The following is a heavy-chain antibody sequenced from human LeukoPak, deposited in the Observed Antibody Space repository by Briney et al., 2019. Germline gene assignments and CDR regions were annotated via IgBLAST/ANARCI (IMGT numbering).Heavy chain of an antibody. CDR2: INSDGSTT. CDR3: VKSGIPGPLAFDI. J-gene: IGHJ3*02. V-gene: IGHV3-74*01. CDR1: GFTFSSYW. D-gene: IGHD3-10*01. Sequence: GSLRLSCAASGFTFSSYWMHWVRQAPGKGLVWVSRINSDGSTTTYADSVKGRFTISRDNAKNTLYLQMNSLRVEDTAVYYCVKSGIPGPLAFDIWGQGTVVTVSS.